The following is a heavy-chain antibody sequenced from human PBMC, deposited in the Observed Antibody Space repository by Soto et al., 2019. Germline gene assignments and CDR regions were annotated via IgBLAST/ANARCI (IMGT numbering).Heavy chain of an antibody. CDR3: ARDPWAADY. CDR1: GFTVSTNY. Sequence: EVQLVESGGGLVQPGGSLRLSCAASGFTVSTNYMSWVRQAPGKGLEWVSVIYSGGSTFYADSVRGRFTISRDNSKNTVNLQMNSLRAEDMAVYYCARDPWAADYWGQGTLVTVSS. V-gene: IGHV3-66*01. J-gene: IGHJ4*02. CDR2: IYSGGST. D-gene: IGHD3-16*01.